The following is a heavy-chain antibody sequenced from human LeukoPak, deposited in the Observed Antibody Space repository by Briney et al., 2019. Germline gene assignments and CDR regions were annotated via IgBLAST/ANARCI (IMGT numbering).Heavy chain of an antibody. CDR1: GFTFSSYG. V-gene: IGHV3-30*03. J-gene: IGHJ4*02. Sequence: GRSLRLSCAASGFTFSSYGMHWVRQAPGKGLEWVAVISYDGSNKYYADSVKGRFTISRDNSKNTLYLQMNSLRAEDTALYYCARASRDSSGYASGGWLWYYYDSSGYDYWGQGTLVTVSS. CDR3: ARASRDSSGYASGGWLWYYYDSSGYDY. D-gene: IGHD3-22*01. CDR2: ISYDGSNK.